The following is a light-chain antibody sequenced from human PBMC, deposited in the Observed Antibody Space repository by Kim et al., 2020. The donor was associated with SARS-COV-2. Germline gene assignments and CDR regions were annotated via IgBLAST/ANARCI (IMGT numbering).Light chain of an antibody. CDR3: NSRDSSGSPRVV. CDR2: GKN. Sequence: SSELTQDPAVSVALGQTVRITCQGDSLRSYYASWYQQKPGQAPVLVIYGKNNRPSGIPDRFSGSSSGNTASLTITGAQAEDEADYYCNSRDSSGSPRVVFGGGTKLTVL. J-gene: IGLJ2*01. V-gene: IGLV3-19*01. CDR1: SLRSYY.